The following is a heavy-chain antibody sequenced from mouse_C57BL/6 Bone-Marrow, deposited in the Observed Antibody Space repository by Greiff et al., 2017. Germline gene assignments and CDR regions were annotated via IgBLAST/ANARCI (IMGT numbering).Heavy chain of an antibody. CDR3: ARQYYYGSSWYFDV. V-gene: IGHV5-9*01. Sequence: EVKLVESGGGLVKPGGSLKLSCAASGFTFSSYTMSWVRQTPEKRLEWVATISGGGGNTYYPDSVKGRFTISRDNAKNTLYLQMSSLRSEDTALYYCARQYYYGSSWYFDVWGTGTTVTVSS. CDR1: GFTFSSYT. D-gene: IGHD1-1*01. CDR2: ISGGGGNT. J-gene: IGHJ1*03.